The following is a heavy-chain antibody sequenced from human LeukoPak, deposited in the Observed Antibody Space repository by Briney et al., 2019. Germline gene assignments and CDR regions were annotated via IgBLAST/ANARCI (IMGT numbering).Heavy chain of an antibody. J-gene: IGHJ6*03. D-gene: IGHD4-11*01. CDR1: GFTFSSYS. Sequence: SGGSLRLSCAASGFTFSSYSMNWVRQAPGKGLEWVSSISSSSSYIYYADSVKGRFTISRDNAKNSLYLQMNSLRAEDTAVYYCARAQTDYTRTYYYYMDVWGKGTTVTVSS. CDR3: ARAQTDYTRTYYYYMDV. CDR2: ISSSSSYI. V-gene: IGHV3-21*01.